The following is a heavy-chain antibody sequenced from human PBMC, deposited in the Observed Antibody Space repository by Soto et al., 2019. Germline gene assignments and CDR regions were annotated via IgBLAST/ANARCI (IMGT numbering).Heavy chain of an antibody. V-gene: IGHV3-23*01. J-gene: IGHJ4*02. Sequence: EVQLLESGGGLVQPGGSLRLSCAASGFTFSNYAMSWVRQAPGKGLEWISAISSRGDNTHHADSVRGRFTISRDNSKNMLYLEISTLRAEDTAAYYCAKCDWVFVKTSNYFFDYWGQGTLVTVSS. CDR2: ISSRGDNT. D-gene: IGHD3-9*01. CDR3: AKCDWVFVKTSNYFFDY. CDR1: GFTFSNYA.